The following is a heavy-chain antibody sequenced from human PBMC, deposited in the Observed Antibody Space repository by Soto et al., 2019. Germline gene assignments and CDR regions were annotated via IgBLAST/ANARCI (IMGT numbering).Heavy chain of an antibody. Sequence: GGSLRLSCAASGFTFSNAWMNWVRQTPGKGLEWVGRIKSKTDGGTADYAAPVKGRFTISRDDSKNTLYLQMDSLKTEDSAVYYCITAAGISYNNYGMDVWGQGTTVTVSS. CDR1: GFTFSNAW. V-gene: IGHV3-15*07. CDR2: IKSKTDGGTA. CDR3: ITAAGISYNNYGMDV. J-gene: IGHJ6*02.